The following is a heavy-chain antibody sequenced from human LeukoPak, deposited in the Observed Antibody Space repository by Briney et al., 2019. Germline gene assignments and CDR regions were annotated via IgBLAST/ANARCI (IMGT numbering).Heavy chain of an antibody. Sequence: HGESLQISCKGSGCSFTSYWISWVRQMPGKGLEWMGRIDPSDSYTNYSPSFQGHVTISADKSISTAYLQWSSLKASDAAMYYCARHGGYDPQDYWGQGTLVTVSS. J-gene: IGHJ4*02. D-gene: IGHD5-12*01. CDR3: ARHGGYDPQDY. V-gene: IGHV5-10-1*01. CDR1: GCSFTSYW. CDR2: IDPSDSYT.